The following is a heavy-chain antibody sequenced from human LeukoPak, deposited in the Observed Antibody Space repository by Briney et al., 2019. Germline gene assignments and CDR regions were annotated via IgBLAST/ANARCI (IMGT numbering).Heavy chain of an antibody. CDR2: ISAYNGNT. CDR3: ASSRSHWFDP. Sequence: EASVRVSCKASGYTFTSYGISWVRQAPGQGLEWMGWISAYNGNTNYAQKLQGRVTMTTDTSTSTAYMELRSLRSDDTAVYYCASSRSHWFDPWGQGTLVTVSS. D-gene: IGHD2-15*01. J-gene: IGHJ5*02. V-gene: IGHV1-18*01. CDR1: GYTFTSYG.